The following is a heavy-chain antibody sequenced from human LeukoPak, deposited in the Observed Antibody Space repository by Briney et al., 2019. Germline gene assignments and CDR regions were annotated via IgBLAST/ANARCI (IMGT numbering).Heavy chain of an antibody. CDR3: AREDSGSYYGAFDI. V-gene: IGHV3-66*02. J-gene: IGHJ3*02. CDR2: IYSGGST. CDR1: GFTFDDYA. D-gene: IGHD1-26*01. Sequence: GGSLRLSCAASGFTFDDYAMHWVRQAPGKGLEWVSVIYSGGSTYYADSVKGRFTISRDNSKNTLYLQMNSLRAEDTAVYYCAREDSGSYYGAFDIWGQGTMVTVSS.